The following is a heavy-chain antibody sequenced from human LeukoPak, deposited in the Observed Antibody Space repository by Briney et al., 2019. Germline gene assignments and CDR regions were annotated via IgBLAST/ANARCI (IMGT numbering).Heavy chain of an antibody. D-gene: IGHD2-2*01. CDR1: GFTLSNAW. CDR2: IKSKTDGGTT. Sequence: PGGSLRLSCAASGFTLSNAWISWVRQAPGKGLEWVGHIKSKTDGGTTDYAAPVKSRFTISRDDSKNTLYLQMNSLKAEDTGVYYCTTGYCSSTSCWYYFDRWGQGTLVTVSS. CDR3: TTGYCSSTSCWYYFDR. V-gene: IGHV3-15*01. J-gene: IGHJ4*02.